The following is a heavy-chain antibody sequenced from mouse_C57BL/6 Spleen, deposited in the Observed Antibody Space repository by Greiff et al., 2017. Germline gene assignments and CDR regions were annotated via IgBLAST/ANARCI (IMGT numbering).Heavy chain of an antibody. V-gene: IGHV5-16*01. CDR2: INYDGSST. CDR1: GFTFSDYY. D-gene: IGHD1-1*01. Sequence: EVKLMESEGGLVQPGSSMKLSCTASGFTFSDYYMAWVRQVPEKGLEWVANINYDGSSTYYLDSLKSRFIISRDNAKNILYLQMSSLKSEDTATYYCAREESSGYGYFDVWGTGTSVTVSS. J-gene: IGHJ1*03. CDR3: AREESSGYGYFDV.